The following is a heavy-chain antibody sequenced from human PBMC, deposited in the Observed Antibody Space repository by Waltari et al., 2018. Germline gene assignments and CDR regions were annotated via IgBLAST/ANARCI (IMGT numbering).Heavy chain of an antibody. Sequence: QLQLQESGPGLVKPSETLSLTCTVYGDSITSSSHYWVWIRQPPGKGLEWIGSIYYTGKTYYDPSLKSRVTISVHTSKNQFSLNLSSVTAADTALYYCAKLPLQGSKFAYWGQGTLITVSS. J-gene: IGHJ4*02. CDR1: GDSITSSSHY. CDR2: IYYTGKT. V-gene: IGHV4-39*01. D-gene: IGHD4-4*01. CDR3: AKLPLQGSKFAY.